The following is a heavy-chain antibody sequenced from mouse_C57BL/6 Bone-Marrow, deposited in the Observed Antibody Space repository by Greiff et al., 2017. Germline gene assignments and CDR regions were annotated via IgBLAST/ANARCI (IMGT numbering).Heavy chain of an antibody. J-gene: IGHJ1*03. CDR2: IYPGDGDT. D-gene: IGHD1-1*01. CDR1: GYAFSSSW. V-gene: IGHV1-82*01. CDR3: ASSIQDYYGSIWYFDV. Sequence: QVQLKESGPELVKPGASVKISCKASGYAFSSSWMNWVKQRPGKGLEWIGRIYPGDGDTNYNGKFKGKATLTADKSSSTAYMQLSSLTSEDSAVYFCASSIQDYYGSIWYFDVWGTGTTVTVSS.